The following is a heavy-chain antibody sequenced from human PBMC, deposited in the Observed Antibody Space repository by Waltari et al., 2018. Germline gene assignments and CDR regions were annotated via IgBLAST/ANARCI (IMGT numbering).Heavy chain of an antibody. CDR3: ATDGTSGRGYFDL. CDR1: GFTFSTYT. CDR2: ITGSSNTI. Sequence: EVQLVESGGGLVQPGGSLRLSCAASGFTFSTYTMNWVRQAPGKGLEWVSYITGSSNTIYYADSVKGRFTISRDNAKNSLYLQMNSLRDEDTAVYYCATDGTSGRGYFDLWGRDTLVTVSS. D-gene: IGHD1-26*01. V-gene: IGHV3-48*02. J-gene: IGHJ2*01.